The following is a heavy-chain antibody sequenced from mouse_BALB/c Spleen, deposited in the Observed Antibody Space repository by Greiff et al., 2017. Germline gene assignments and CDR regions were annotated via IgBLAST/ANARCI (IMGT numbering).Heavy chain of an antibody. CDR1: GYTFTSYT. J-gene: IGHJ2*01. Sequence: AAELARPGASVKMSCKASGYTFTSYTMHWVKQRPGQGLEWIGYINPSSGYTEYNQKFKDKTTLTADKSSSTAYMQLSSLTSEDSAVYYCARALYYYGSSYNYFDYWGQGTTLTVSS. V-gene: IGHV1-4*02. D-gene: IGHD1-1*01. CDR2: INPSSGYT. CDR3: ARALYYYGSSYNYFDY.